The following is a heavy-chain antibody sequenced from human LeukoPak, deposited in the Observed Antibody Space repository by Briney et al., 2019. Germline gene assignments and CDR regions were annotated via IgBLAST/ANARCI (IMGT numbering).Heavy chain of an antibody. CDR1: GFTFSSYW. Sequence: GGSLRLSCAASGFTFSSYWMHWVRQAPGKGLVWVSRINSDGSSTSYADSVKGRFTISRDNAKNTLYLQMNSLRAEDTAVYYCAVGANPGAFDYWGQGTLVTVSS. CDR3: AVGANPGAFDY. V-gene: IGHV3-74*01. CDR2: INSDGSST. J-gene: IGHJ4*02. D-gene: IGHD1-26*01.